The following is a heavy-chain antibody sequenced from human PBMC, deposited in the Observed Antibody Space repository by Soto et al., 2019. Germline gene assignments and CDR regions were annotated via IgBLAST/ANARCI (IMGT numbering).Heavy chain of an antibody. CDR2: INTNNGGA. Sequence: QVQLVQSGAEVKKPGASVKVSCKASGYIFTEYHIHWVRQAPGQGLEFMGWINTNNGGAGSAQQFQGRVTVTRETSINTVYLELSNLRSDDTAVYFCAKERGSNSLHPSYNWFDTWGQGTLITVSS. CDR1: GYIFTEYH. CDR3: AKERGSNSLHPSYNWFDT. J-gene: IGHJ5*02. D-gene: IGHD6-13*01. V-gene: IGHV1-2*02.